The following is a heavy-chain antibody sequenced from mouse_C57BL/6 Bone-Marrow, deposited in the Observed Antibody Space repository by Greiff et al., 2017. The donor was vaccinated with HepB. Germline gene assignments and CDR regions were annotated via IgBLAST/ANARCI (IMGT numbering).Heavy chain of an antibody. V-gene: IGHV1-81*01. D-gene: IGHD1-1*01. Sequence: VQLQQSGAELARPGASVKLSCKASGYTFTSYGISWVKQRTGRGLEWIGEIYPRSGNTYYNEKFKGKATLTADKSSSTAYMELRSLTSEDSAVYFCARGTTVVAPFAYWGQGTLVTVSA. CDR3: ARGTTVVAPFAY. J-gene: IGHJ3*01. CDR2: IYPRSGNT. CDR1: GYTFTSYG.